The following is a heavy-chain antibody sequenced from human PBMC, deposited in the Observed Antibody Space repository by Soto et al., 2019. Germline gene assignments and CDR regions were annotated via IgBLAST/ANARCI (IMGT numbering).Heavy chain of an antibody. CDR1: GFTFSSYY. D-gene: IGHD4-17*01. CDR2: VNGDGSEK. CDR3: ARTLGAVTTFAYDY. V-gene: IGHV3-7*01. Sequence: GGSLRLSCAASGFTFSSYYMSWVRQAQGKGLEWVANVNGDGSEKYYADSVKGRFTISRDNAKNSLYLQMNSLRAEDTAVYYCARTLGAVTTFAYDYWGQGTLVTVSS. J-gene: IGHJ4*02.